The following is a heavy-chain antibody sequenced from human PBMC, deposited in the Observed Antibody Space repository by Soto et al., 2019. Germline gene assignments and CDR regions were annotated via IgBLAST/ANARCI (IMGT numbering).Heavy chain of an antibody. CDR2: ITDSGGAA. Sequence: WWSLELGCAACGIRVFRYFMDWVRQEPGEGVEWVSSITDSGGAAKYADSVRGRFTISRDNSKNTLYLQMSSLRAEDSAVYDWARGSTDSCPGSRSFDGWGRRTPVTVSS. J-gene: IGHJ4*02. V-gene: IGHV3-23*01. D-gene: IGHD3-10*01. CDR3: ARGSTDSCPGSRSFDG. CDR1: GIRVFRYF.